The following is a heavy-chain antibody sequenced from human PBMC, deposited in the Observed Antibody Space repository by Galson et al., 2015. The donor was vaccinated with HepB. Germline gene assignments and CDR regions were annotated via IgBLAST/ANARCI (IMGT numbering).Heavy chain of an antibody. CDR2: ISSSSSYI. V-gene: IGHV3-21*01. D-gene: IGHD3-16*01. J-gene: IGHJ2*01. CDR3: ARRAGGDRKAVYRYFDL. Sequence: SLRLSCAASGFTFSSYSMNWVRQAPGKGLEWVSSISSSSSYIYYADSVKGRFTISRDNAKNSLYLQMNSLRAEDTAVYYCARRAGGDRKAVYRYFDLWGRGTLVTVSS. CDR1: GFTFSSYS.